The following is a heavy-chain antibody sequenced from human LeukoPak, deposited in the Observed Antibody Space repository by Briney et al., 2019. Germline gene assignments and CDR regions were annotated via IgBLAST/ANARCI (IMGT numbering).Heavy chain of an antibody. CDR1: GDSINNYY. D-gene: IGHD3-10*01. Sequence: NSSETLSLTCTVSGDSINNYYWSWIQQSQGKGLEWIGYIYYSGSTKYNPSLKSRVTISVDTSKNQFSLKLSSVTAADTAVYYCARHRGSGSPYFDYWGQGTLVTVSS. CDR2: IYYSGST. V-gene: IGHV4-59*08. J-gene: IGHJ4*02. CDR3: ARHRGSGSPYFDY.